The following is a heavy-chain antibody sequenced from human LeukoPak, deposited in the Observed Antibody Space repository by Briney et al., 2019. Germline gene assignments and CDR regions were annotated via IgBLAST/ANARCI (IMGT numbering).Heavy chain of an antibody. V-gene: IGHV3-23*01. J-gene: IGHJ4*02. D-gene: IGHD4-11*01. CDR3: AKDAAVWTTVTTHFDY. CDR1: GFTFSSYA. Sequence: PGGSLRLSCTASGFTFSSYAMSWVRQAPGKGLEWVSAISGSGGSTYYADSVKGRFTISRDNSKNTLYLQMNSLRAEDTAVYYCAKDAAVWTTVTTHFDYWGQGTLVTVSS. CDR2: ISGSGGST.